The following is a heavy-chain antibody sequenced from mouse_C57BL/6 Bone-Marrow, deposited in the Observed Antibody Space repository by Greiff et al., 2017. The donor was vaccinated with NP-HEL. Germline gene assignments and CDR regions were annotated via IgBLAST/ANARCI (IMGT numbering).Heavy chain of an antibody. D-gene: IGHD3-3*01. CDR3: ARWGH. Sequence: VQLQQPGAELVRPGTSVKLSCKASGYTFTSYWMHWVKQRPGQGLEWIGVIDPSDSYTNYNQKFKGKATLTVDTSSSTAYMQLSSLTSEDSAVYYCARWGHWGQGTLVTVSA. CDR1: GYTFTSYW. V-gene: IGHV1-59*01. CDR2: IDPSDSYT. J-gene: IGHJ3*01.